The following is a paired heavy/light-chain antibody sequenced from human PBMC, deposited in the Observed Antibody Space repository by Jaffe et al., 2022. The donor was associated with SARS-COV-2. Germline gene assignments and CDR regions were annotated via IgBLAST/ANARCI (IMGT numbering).Heavy chain of an antibody. CDR3: AKGRDSSNWFGDY. J-gene: IGHJ4*02. D-gene: IGHD6-13*01. V-gene: IGHV3-23*01. CDR2: ILSNGAGT. CDR1: GFTFSNYV. Sequence: EVQLLESGGGLVQPGGSLRLSCAASGFTFSNYVLTWVRQAPGKGLEWVSGILSNGAGTFYADSVKGRFTISSDNSKNTLYLQMSSLRAEDTAVYYCAKGRDSSNWFGDYWGQGTLVTVFS.
Light chain of an antibody. J-gene: IGKJ4*01. CDR1: QSVGSA. CDR2: DAS. V-gene: IGKV3-11*01. CDR3: QHRSNWPLT. Sequence: EIVLTQSPATLSLSPGERATLSCRASQSVGSALAWYQQKPGQAPRLLIYDASNRATGIPARFSGSGSGTDFTLTISSLEPEDFAVYYCQHRSNWPLTFGGGTKVEIK.